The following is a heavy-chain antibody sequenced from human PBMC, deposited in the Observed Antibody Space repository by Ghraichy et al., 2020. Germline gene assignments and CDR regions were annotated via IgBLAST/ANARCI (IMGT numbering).Heavy chain of an antibody. J-gene: IGHJ6*02. D-gene: IGHD3-10*01. V-gene: IGHV3-7*01. CDR3: ARGLGDFKGTDV. Sequence: GGSLRLSCVASGFTFSGRWMSWVRHIAGKGLEWVAHIKEDGSEKYYVDSVEGRFTISRDNAKNSLHLQMNSLRAEDTAVYYCARGLGDFKGTDVWGQGTTVTVSS. CDR2: IKEDGSEK. CDR1: GFTFSGRW.